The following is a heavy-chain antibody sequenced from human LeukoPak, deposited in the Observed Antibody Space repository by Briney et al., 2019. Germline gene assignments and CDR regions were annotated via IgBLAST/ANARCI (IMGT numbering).Heavy chain of an antibody. CDR2: INPSGGST. CDR3: AREGFVGQLGGNWFDP. V-gene: IGHV1-46*01. J-gene: IGHJ5*02. CDR1: GYTFTSYY. D-gene: IGHD6-6*01. Sequence: GASVKVSCKASGYTFTSYYMHWVRQAPGQGLEWMGIINPSGGSTSYAQKFQGRVTMTRDMSTSTAYMELSSLRSEDTAVYYCAREGFVGQLGGNWFDPWGQGTLVTVSS.